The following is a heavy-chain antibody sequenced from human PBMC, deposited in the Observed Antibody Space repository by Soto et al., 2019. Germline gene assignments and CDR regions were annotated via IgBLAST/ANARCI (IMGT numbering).Heavy chain of an antibody. Sequence: SETLSLTCTVSGASINSGGYYWSWIRQLPGKGLEWIGYIYFSGSTYYNPSLESRVTISLDTSQNHFSLNLSSVTAADMAVYYCAREGSYSAYNFAHGIQLWSFDFWGQGALVTVSS. CDR1: GASINSGGYY. CDR2: IYFSGST. CDR3: AREGSYSAYNFAHGIQLWSFDF. V-gene: IGHV4-31*03. J-gene: IGHJ4*02. D-gene: IGHD5-12*01.